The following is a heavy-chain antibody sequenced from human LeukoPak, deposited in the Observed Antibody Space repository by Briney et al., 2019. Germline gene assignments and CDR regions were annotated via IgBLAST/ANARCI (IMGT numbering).Heavy chain of an antibody. D-gene: IGHD3-10*01. CDR2: ISGSGGST. V-gene: IGHV3-23*01. CDR3: TKGYGSGSSRYYFDY. Sequence: GGFLRLSCAASGFTFSSYAMGWVRQAPGKGLEWVSTISGSGGSTYYADSVKGRFTISRDNSKNTLYLQMNSLRAEDTAVYYCTKGYGSGSSRYYFDYWGQGTLVTVSS. CDR1: GFTFSSYA. J-gene: IGHJ4*02.